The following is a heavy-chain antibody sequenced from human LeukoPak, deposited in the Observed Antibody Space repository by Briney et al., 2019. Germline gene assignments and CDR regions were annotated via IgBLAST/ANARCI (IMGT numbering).Heavy chain of an antibody. J-gene: IGHJ4*02. V-gene: IGHV4-39*01. CDR1: GGSISSNIYY. CDR2: IYYSGST. Sequence: SETLSLTCTVSGGSISSNIYYWACIRLPQGKGLEWIATIYYSGSTYYNPSLKSRVTISVDTSKNQFSLKMTSVTAADTAVYYCARLGYCSGGSCHHDYWGQGTLVTVSS. CDR3: ARLGYCSGGSCHHDY. D-gene: IGHD2-15*01.